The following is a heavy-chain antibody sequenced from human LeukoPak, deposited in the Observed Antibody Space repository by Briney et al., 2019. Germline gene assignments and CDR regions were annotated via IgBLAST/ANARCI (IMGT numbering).Heavy chain of an antibody. CDR2: IYPIASKT. V-gene: IGHV5-51*04. J-gene: IGHJ4*02. CDR1: VYSFNSYW. D-gene: IGHD4-17*01. Sequence: GESLKISCKGSVYSFNSYWIGWVRQMPGKGLEWLGMIYPIASKTRHSPSFQAQVTITAAKPLSTSYLQWSRLEASDTAMYYCARYGDYTDSWGEGNLVTVSS. CDR3: ARYGDYTDS.